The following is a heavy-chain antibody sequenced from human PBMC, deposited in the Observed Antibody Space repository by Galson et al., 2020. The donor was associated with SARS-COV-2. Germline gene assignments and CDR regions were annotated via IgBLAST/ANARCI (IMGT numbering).Heavy chain of an antibody. Sequence: LSLTCAASGFSFSSYWMHWVRQGPGKGLVWVSRINIDGSVTTYADSVKGRFTISRDNAKNTLYLQMNSLRAEDTAVYYCARGRSYGMDVWGQGTTVTVYS. V-gene: IGHV3-74*01. CDR2: INIDGSVT. CDR1: GFSFSSYW. J-gene: IGHJ6*02. CDR3: ARGRSYGMDV.